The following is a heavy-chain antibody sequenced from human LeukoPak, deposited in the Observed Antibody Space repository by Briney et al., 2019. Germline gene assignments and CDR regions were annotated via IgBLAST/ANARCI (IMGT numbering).Heavy chain of an antibody. D-gene: IGHD6-13*01. J-gene: IGHJ3*02. Sequence: PGRSLRLSCAASAYTFRTYAMHWVRQAPGKGLEWVAFISYDGYDKYYADSVKGRFTISRDNSKNTLYLQMNSLRPEDTAVYYCASSWYRAFDIWGQGTVVTVSS. CDR2: ISYDGYDK. V-gene: IGHV3-30-3*01. CDR3: ASSWYRAFDI. CDR1: AYTFRTYA.